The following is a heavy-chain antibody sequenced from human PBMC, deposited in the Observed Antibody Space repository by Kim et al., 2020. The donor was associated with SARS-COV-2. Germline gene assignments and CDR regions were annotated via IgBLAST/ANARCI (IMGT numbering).Heavy chain of an antibody. D-gene: IGHD3-10*01. V-gene: IGHV4-34*01. J-gene: IGHJ5*02. CDR3: ARGQVYYGSGGQVNWFDP. CDR2: INHSGST. Sequence: SETLSLTCAVYGGSFSGYYWSWIRQPPGKGLEWIGEINHSGSTNYNPSLKSRVTISVDTSKNQFSLKLSSVTAADTAVYYCARGQVYYGSGGQVNWFDPWGQGTLVTVSS. CDR1: GGSFSGYY.